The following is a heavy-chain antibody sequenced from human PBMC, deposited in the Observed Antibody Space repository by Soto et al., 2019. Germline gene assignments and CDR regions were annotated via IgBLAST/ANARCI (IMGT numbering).Heavy chain of an antibody. CDR2: ISGRGGST. J-gene: IGHJ4*02. D-gene: IGHD2-2*01. CDR1: GFTFSNYA. CDR3: AKTGPGYCSSTSCPLDY. V-gene: IGHV3-23*01. Sequence: GGSLRLSCAASGFTFSNYAMGWVRQAPGKGLEWVSSISGRGGSTYADSVKGRFTISRDNSKNTLYLQMNSLRAEDTAVYYCAKTGPGYCSSTSCPLDYWGQGTLVTVSS.